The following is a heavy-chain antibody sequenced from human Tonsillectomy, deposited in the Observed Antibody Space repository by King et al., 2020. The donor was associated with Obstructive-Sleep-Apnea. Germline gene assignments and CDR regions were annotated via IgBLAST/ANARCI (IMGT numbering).Heavy chain of an antibody. CDR1: GFTFSMYA. V-gene: IGHV3-23*04. D-gene: IGHD4-17*01. CDR3: ATRLRSGAY. Sequence: EVQLVESGGGLVQPGGSLRLSCAASGFTFSMYALNWVRPAPGKGLEWVSTIRGNTDATYYADSVKGRFTIARDNSKNTLFLQMDRLRAEDTAVYYCATRLRSGAYWGQGTLVSVSS. J-gene: IGHJ4*02. CDR2: IRGNTDAT.